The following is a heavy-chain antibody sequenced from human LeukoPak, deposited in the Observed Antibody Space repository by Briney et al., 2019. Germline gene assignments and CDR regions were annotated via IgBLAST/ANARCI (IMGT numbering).Heavy chain of an antibody. V-gene: IGHV4-59*05. D-gene: IGHD6-13*01. J-gene: IGHJ5*02. CDR3: ASRYSSSRRADWFDP. CDR1: GGSISSYY. Sequence: SETLSLTCTVSGGSISSYYWSWIRQPPGKGLEWVGSIYYSGSTYYNPSLKSRVTISVDTSKNQFSLKLSSVTAADTAVYYCASRYSSSRRADWFDPWGQGTLVTVSS. CDR2: IYYSGST.